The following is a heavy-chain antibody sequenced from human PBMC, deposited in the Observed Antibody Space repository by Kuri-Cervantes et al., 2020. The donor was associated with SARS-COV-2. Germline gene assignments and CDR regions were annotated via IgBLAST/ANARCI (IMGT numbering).Heavy chain of an antibody. V-gene: IGHV4-34*01. Sequence: SETLSLTCAVYGGSFSGYYWSWIRQPPGKGLEWIGEINHSGSTNYNPSLKSRVTISVDTSENQFSLKLSSVTAADTAVYYCARGNRLRYSSRFDYWGQGTLVTVSS. CDR2: INHSGST. J-gene: IGHJ4*02. CDR1: GGSFSGYY. CDR3: ARGNRLRYSSRFDY. D-gene: IGHD3-9*01.